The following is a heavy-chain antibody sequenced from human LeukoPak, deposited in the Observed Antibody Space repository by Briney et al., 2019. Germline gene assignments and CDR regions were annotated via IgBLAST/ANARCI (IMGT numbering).Heavy chain of an antibody. CDR1: GGTFSSYA. Sequence: ASVKVSCKXSGGTFSSYAISWVRQAPGQGLEGMGRITPKSGGTNYSQKFQGRVTMTRDTSISTAYMEMSRLRYDDTALYYCASGEGQLPTDYWGQGTLVTVSS. V-gene: IGHV1-2*06. CDR2: ITPKSGGT. J-gene: IGHJ4*02. CDR3: ASGEGQLPTDY. D-gene: IGHD3-10*01.